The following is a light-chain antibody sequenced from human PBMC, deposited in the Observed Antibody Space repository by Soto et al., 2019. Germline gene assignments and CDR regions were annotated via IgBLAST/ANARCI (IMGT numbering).Light chain of an antibody. Sequence: QSVLTQPHSASGTPGQRVTISCSGSSPNIGSNYVYWYQQLPGTAPKLLIYRNNQRPSGVPDRFSGSKSGTSASLAISGPRSEDEANYYCAAWDDSLSGVVFGGGTKLTVL. CDR2: RNN. CDR3: AAWDDSLSGVV. J-gene: IGLJ3*02. CDR1: SPNIGSNY. V-gene: IGLV1-47*01.